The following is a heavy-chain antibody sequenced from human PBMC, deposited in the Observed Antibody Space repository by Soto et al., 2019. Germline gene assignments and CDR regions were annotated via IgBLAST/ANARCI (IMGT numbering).Heavy chain of an antibody. CDR3: ARDVVVVAAFRGTWFDP. CDR1: GDSVSSNSAA. J-gene: IGHJ5*02. V-gene: IGHV6-1*01. D-gene: IGHD2-15*01. Sequence: SQTLSLTCAISGDSVSSNSAAWNWIRQSPSRGLEWLGRTYCRSKWYNDYAVSVKSRITINPDTSKNQFSLQLNSVTPEDTAVYYCARDVVVVAAFRGTWFDPWGQGTLVTVSS. CDR2: TYCRSKWYN.